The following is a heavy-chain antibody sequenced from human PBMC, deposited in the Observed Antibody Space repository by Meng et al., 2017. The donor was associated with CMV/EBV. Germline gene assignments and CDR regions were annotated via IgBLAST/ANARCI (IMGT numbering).Heavy chain of an antibody. Sequence: GESLKISCAASGFTFSSYSMNWVRQAPGKGLEWVSSISSSGSYIYYADSVKGRFTISRDNAKNSLYLQMNSLRAEDTAVYYCASLRGWFDYWGQGTLVTVSS. CDR3: ASLRGWFDY. V-gene: IGHV3-21*01. J-gene: IGHJ4*02. CDR2: ISSSGSYI. D-gene: IGHD3-10*01. CDR1: GFTFSSYS.